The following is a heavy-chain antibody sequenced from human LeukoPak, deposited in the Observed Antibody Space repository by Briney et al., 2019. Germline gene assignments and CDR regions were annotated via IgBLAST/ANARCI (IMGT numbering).Heavy chain of an antibody. V-gene: IGHV3-48*01. CDR2: ITSTSSII. Sequence: PVGSLRLSCAASGFTFSNYSMNWVRQAPGKGLEWISYITSTSSIILYADSVKGRFTVSRDNAKNSLYLQVNSLRAEDTAVYYCATAKNDYWGQGTLVTVSS. CDR3: ATAKNDY. CDR1: GFTFSNYS. J-gene: IGHJ4*02.